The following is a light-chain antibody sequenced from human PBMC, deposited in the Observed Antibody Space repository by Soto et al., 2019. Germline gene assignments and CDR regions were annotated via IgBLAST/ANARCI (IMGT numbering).Light chain of an antibody. CDR2: EVS. CDR3: SSYAGSNNYV. Sequence: QSALTQPPSASGSPGQSVTISCTGTSSDVGGYNYVSWYQQHPGKAPKLMIYEVSKRPSGVPDRFSGSKSGNTASLTVSGLQAEDEADYYRSSYAGSNNYVFGTGTKVTVL. J-gene: IGLJ1*01. V-gene: IGLV2-8*01. CDR1: SSDVGGYNY.